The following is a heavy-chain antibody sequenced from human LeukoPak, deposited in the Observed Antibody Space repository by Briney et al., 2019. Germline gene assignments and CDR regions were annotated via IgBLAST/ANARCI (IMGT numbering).Heavy chain of an antibody. V-gene: IGHV3-7*01. CDR1: GFTLSSYW. CDR2: IKQDGSET. CDR3: ARVEVSSGIVVVPAAI. D-gene: IGHD2-2*01. J-gene: IGHJ3*02. Sequence: PGGSLRLSCAPSGFTLSSYWMSCVRQAPGEWLEWVANIKQDGSETYYVDSVKGRFSISRDNAKNSLYLQMNSLRAEDTAVYYCARVEVSSGIVVVPAAIWGQGTMVTVSS.